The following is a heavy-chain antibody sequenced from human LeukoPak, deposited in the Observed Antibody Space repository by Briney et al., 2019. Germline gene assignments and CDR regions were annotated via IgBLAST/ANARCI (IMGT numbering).Heavy chain of an antibody. J-gene: IGHJ6*02. V-gene: IGHV1-18*01. CDR2: ISSYNGNT. D-gene: IGHD6-19*01. CDR1: GYTFTSYG. CDR3: ARVFPSSGWYNLYY. Sequence: ASVKVSCKASGYTFTSYGITWVRQAPGQGLEWMGWISSYNGNTNYAQKVQGRVTMTTDTSTSTAYMELRSLRSDDTAVYYCARVFPSSGWYNLYYWGQGTTVTVSS.